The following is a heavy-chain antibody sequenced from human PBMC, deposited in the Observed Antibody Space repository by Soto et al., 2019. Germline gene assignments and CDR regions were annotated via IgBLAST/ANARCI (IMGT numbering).Heavy chain of an antibody. V-gene: IGHV3-23*01. CDR2: ISGSGGST. Sequence: GGSLRLSCAASGFTFSSYAMSWVRQAPGKGLEWVSAISGSGGSTYYADSVKGRFTISRDNSKNTLYLQMNSLRAEDTAVYYCAKGREVTVTTFDPIDYWGQGTLVTVSS. D-gene: IGHD4-4*01. J-gene: IGHJ4*02. CDR1: GFTFSSYA. CDR3: AKGREVTVTTFDPIDY.